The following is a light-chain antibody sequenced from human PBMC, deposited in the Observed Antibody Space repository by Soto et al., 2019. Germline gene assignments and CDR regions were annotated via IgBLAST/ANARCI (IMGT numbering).Light chain of an antibody. CDR3: QQKYRWPRT. CDR2: GAS. V-gene: IGKV1-39*01. J-gene: IGKJ1*01. CDR1: QSISTY. Sequence: QITRYPCSLSGSLGYIFTITFRSSQSISTYLNWYQHKPGKAPKVLINGASRLHTGVPSRFSGSGSGTDFTLTISSLQPEDFTTYFCQQKYRWPRTFGQGTKV.